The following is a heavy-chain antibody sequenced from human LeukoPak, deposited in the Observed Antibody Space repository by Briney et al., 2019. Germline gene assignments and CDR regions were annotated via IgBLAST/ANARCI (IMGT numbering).Heavy chain of an antibody. CDR3: ARGGNYDYYYYFMDV. Sequence: GESLKISRQGSGYKFTNYWIAWVRQMPGKGLEWMGSIYPDDSDTRYSPSFQGQVIISADRSSSSAYLQWSSLKASDTAMYFCARGGNYDYYYYFMDVWGKGTTVTVSS. V-gene: IGHV5-51*01. CDR2: IYPDDSDT. D-gene: IGHD3-16*01. J-gene: IGHJ6*03. CDR1: GYKFTNYW.